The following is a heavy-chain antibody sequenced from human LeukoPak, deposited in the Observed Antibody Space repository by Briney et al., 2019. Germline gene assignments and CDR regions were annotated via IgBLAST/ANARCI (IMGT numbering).Heavy chain of an antibody. CDR2: IRSKTNSYAT. CDR3: TRYYYDGSGYYYLFDY. D-gene: IGHD3-22*01. Sequence: GGSLRLSCAASGFTFSGSAMHWVRQASGKGLEWVGRIRSKTNSYATAYAASVKGRFTIPRDDTKNTAYLQMNSLKTEDTAVYYCTRYYYDGSGYYYLFDYWGQGTLVTVSS. J-gene: IGHJ4*02. CDR1: GFTFSGSA. V-gene: IGHV3-73*01.